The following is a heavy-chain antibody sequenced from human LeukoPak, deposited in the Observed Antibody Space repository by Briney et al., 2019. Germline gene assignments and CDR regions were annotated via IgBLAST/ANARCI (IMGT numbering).Heavy chain of an antibody. CDR3: AKPPSNYYDSSGYYWGTEYFQH. CDR2: IKHDGSEK. V-gene: IGHV3-7*03. CDR1: GFIFTNYF. Sequence: PGGSLRLSCAASGFIFTNYFMSWVRQAPGKGLEWVASIKHDGSEKYYVDSVRGRFTISRDNTMNSLYLQMNSLRAEDTAVYYCAKPPSNYYDSSGYYWGTEYFQHWGQGTLVTVSS. D-gene: IGHD3-22*01. J-gene: IGHJ1*01.